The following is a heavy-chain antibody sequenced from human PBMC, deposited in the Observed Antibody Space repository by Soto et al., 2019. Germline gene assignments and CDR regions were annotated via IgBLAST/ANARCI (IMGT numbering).Heavy chain of an antibody. CDR1: GGSISSYY. CDR2: IYYSGST. D-gene: IGHD3-9*01. V-gene: IGHV4-59*07. CDR3: ARVLRYFDWLLSDYYYYGMDV. Sequence: SDTLSLTCTVPGGSISSYYWSWIRQPPGQGLEWIGYIYYSGSTNYNPSLKSRVTISVDTSKNQFSLKLSSVTAADTAVYYCARVLRYFDWLLSDYYYYGMDVWGQGTTVT. J-gene: IGHJ6*02.